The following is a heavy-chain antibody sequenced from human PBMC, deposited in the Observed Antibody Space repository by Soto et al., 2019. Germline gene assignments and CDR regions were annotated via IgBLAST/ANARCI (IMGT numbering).Heavy chain of an antibody. CDR2: IYHSGST. V-gene: IGHV4-4*02. CDR1: GVSISSSNW. J-gene: IGHJ4*02. Sequence: PSEPLSIICAVSGVSISSSNWWIWVRPPPGKGLEWIGEIYHSGSTNYNPSLKSRVTISVDKSKNQFSLKLSSVTAADTAVYYCARKRRFHFDYWGLGTLVTVSS. CDR3: ARKRRFHFDY.